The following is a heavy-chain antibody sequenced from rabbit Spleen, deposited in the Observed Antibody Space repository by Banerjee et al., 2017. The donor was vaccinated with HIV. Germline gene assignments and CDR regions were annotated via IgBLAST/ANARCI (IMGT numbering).Heavy chain of an antibody. Sequence: QEQLVESGGGLVQPGGSLKLSCKASGFDFRRYYLSWVRQAPGKGLEWIGIIDIGEGSTDYASWVNGRFTISSDNAQNTVDLQMSGLTAADTATYFCARDGAGGSYFALWGPGTLVTVS. CDR1: GFDFRRYY. D-gene: IGHD8-1*01. CDR3: ARDGAGGSYFAL. V-gene: IGHV1S47*01. J-gene: IGHJ4*01. CDR2: IDIGEGST.